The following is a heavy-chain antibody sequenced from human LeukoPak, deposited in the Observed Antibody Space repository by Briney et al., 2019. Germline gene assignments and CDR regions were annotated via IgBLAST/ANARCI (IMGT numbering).Heavy chain of an antibody. V-gene: IGHV1-18*01. CDR3: ARVGGGNCFDY. J-gene: IGHJ4*02. CDR1: GYTFTSYG. D-gene: IGHD4-23*01. Sequence: ASVKVSCKASGYTFTSYGISWVRQAPGQGLEWMGWITAYNGNTNYAQKFQGRVTMTTDTSTSTVYMELRSLRSDDTAVYYCARVGGGNCFDYWGQGTLVTVSS. CDR2: ITAYNGNT.